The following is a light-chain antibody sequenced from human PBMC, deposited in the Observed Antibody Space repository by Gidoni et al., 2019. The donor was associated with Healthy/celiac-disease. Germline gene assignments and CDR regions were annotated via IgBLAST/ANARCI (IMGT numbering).Light chain of an antibody. Sequence: DIQMTQSPSTLSASVGDRVTITCRARQSISSWLAWYQQKPGKAPKLLIYDASSLESGVPSRFSGSGSGTEFTLTISSLQPDDFATYYCQQYNSYPLFGQGTKVEIK. J-gene: IGKJ1*01. CDR2: DAS. CDR3: QQYNSYPL. CDR1: QSISSW. V-gene: IGKV1-5*01.